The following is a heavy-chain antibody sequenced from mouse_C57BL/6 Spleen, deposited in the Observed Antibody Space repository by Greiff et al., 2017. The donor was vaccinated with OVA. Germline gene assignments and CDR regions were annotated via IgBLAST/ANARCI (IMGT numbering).Heavy chain of an antibody. CDR2: IRNKANGYTT. Sequence: EVMLVESGGGLVQPGGSLSLSCAASGFTFTDYYMSWVRQPPGKALEWLGFIRNKANGYTTENSASVKDRFTISRDNSQSILYLQMNALRAEDSATYYCARWGDYDAWFAYWGQGTLVTVSA. D-gene: IGHD2-4*01. V-gene: IGHV7-3*01. J-gene: IGHJ3*01. CDR1: GFTFTDYY. CDR3: ARWGDYDAWFAY.